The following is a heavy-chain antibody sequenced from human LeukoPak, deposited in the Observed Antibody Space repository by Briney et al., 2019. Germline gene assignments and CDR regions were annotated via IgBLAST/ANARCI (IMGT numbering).Heavy chain of an antibody. CDR2: IYYSGST. Sequence: SETLSLTCTVSGGSISSGDYYWSWIRQHPGKGLEWIGYIYYSGSTYYNPSLKSQVTISVDTSKNQFSLQLSSVTAADTAVYYCARVPDYDGSGYYWFDYWGQGTLVTVSS. CDR3: ARVPDYDGSGYYWFDY. CDR1: GGSISSGDYY. D-gene: IGHD3-22*01. V-gene: IGHV4-31*01. J-gene: IGHJ4*02.